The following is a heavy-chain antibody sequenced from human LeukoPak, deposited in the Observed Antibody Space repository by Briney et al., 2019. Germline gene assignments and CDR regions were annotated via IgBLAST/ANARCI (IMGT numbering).Heavy chain of an antibody. V-gene: IGHV3-48*01. CDR3: ARDLRGSTPYYYYYMDV. D-gene: IGHD1-26*01. CDR2: ITRSSSTI. J-gene: IGHJ6*03. Sequence: GGSLRLSCAASGFTFSTYGMNWVRQAPGKGLEWVSYITRSSSTIYYADSVKGRFTISRDNAKNSLLLQMNSLRAEDTAVYYCARDLRGSTPYYYYYMDVWGKGTTVTVSS. CDR1: GFTFSTYG.